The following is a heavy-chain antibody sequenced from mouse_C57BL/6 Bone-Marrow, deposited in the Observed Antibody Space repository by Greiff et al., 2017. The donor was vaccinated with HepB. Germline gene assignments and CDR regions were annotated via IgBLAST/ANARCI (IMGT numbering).Heavy chain of an antibody. J-gene: IGHJ2*01. D-gene: IGHD1-1*01. Sequence: EVQLVESGTVLARPGASVKMSCKTSGYTFTSYWMHWVKQRPGQGLEWIGAIYPGNSDTSYNQKFKGKAKLTAVTSASTAYMELSSLTNEDSAVYYCRYYGINSYYFDYWGQGTTLTVTS. CDR3: RYYGINSYYFDY. V-gene: IGHV1-5*01. CDR2: IYPGNSDT. CDR1: GYTFTSYW.